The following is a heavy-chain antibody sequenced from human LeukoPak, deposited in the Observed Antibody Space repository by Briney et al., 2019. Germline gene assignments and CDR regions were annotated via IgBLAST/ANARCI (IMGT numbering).Heavy chain of an antibody. CDR1: GYTFTTHG. CDR3: ARVHPSGSYHKY. V-gene: IGHV1-18*01. Sequence: GASVKVSCKASGYTFTTHGITWVRQAPGQGLEWMGWIDTYSGNTNYAQKVQGRVTMTTDTSTSTAYMELRSLRSDDTAVYYCARVHPSGSYHKYWGQGTLVTVSS. D-gene: IGHD3-10*01. CDR2: IDTYSGNT. J-gene: IGHJ4*02.